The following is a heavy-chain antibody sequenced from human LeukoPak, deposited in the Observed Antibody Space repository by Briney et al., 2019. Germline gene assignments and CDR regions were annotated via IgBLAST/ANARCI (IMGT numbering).Heavy chain of an antibody. CDR1: GGTFSSYA. J-gene: IGHJ4*02. CDR2: IIPILGIA. D-gene: IGHD6-19*01. Sequence: ASVKVSCKASGGTFSSYAISWVRQAPGQGLEWVGRIIPILGIANYAQKFQGRVTITADKSTSTAYMELSSLRSEDTAVYYCARSVGIAVTTFDYWGQGTLVTVSS. CDR3: ARSVGIAVTTFDY. V-gene: IGHV1-69*04.